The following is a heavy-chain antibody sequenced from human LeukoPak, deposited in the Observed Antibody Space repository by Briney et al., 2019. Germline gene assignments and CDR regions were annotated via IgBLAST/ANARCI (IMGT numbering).Heavy chain of an antibody. CDR3: ARVERNWSGYYAKVYYFDY. J-gene: IGHJ4*02. CDR2: VQYTEST. CDR1: GVSISSYS. D-gene: IGHD3-3*01. Sequence: SETLSLTCSVSGVSISSYSWSWLRQAPGKGLEWIASVQYTESTTYNPSLRSRLTISVDTSKSQFSLQLSTVTTADTAVYYCARVERNWSGYYAKVYYFDYWGQGTLVTVSS. V-gene: IGHV4-59*01.